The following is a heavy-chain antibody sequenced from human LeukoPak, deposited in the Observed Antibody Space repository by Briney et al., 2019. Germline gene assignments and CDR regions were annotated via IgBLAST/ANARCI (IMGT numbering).Heavy chain of an antibody. D-gene: IGHD6-13*01. V-gene: IGHV3-66*01. CDR1: GFIVRSNY. CDR2: LYSGGTT. Sequence: PGGSLRLSCAASGFIVRSNYMSWVRQAPGKGLEWVSVLYSGGTTYYADSVKGRFTISRDNSKNMLYPQMNSLRAEDTAVYYCARVNSSRWYPFDYWGQGTLVTVSS. J-gene: IGHJ4*02. CDR3: ARVNSSRWYPFDY.